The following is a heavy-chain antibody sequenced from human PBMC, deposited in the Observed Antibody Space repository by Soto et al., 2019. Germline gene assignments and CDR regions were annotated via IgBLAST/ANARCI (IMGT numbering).Heavy chain of an antibody. CDR2: INPNSGDT. CDR3: AVQEHAFDI. V-gene: IGHV1-2*02. D-gene: IGHD1-1*01. CDR1: GYTFTGLY. J-gene: IGHJ3*02. Sequence: ASVKFSCKASGYTFTGLYMHWVRQAPGQGLEWMGWINPNSGDTNYVQKFQGRVTMTRDTSISTAYMELSRLRSDDTAVYYCAVQEHAFDIWGEGTMVTVS.